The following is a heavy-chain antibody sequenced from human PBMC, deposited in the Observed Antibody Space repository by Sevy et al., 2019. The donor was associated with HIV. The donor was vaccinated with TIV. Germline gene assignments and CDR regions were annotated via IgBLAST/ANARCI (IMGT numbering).Heavy chain of an antibody. Sequence: GGSLRLSCAASGFTFSSYAMSWVRQAPGKGLEWVSAISGSGGSTYYADSVKGRFTISRDNSKNTLYLQMISLRAEDTAVYYCAKDLPITYYYDSSGYGFDYWGQGTLVTVSS. CDR2: ISGSGGST. V-gene: IGHV3-23*01. J-gene: IGHJ4*02. CDR3: AKDLPITYYYDSSGYGFDY. CDR1: GFTFSSYA. D-gene: IGHD3-22*01.